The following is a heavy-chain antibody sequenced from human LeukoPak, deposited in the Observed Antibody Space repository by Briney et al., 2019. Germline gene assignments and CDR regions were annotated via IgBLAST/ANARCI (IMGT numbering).Heavy chain of an antibody. CDR2: IYSGGST. CDR1: GFTVSSNY. D-gene: IGHD2-2*02. CDR3: ARGPMVPAAIRAYYYYYYGMDV. V-gene: IGHV3-53*01. Sequence: GGSLRLSCAASGFTVSSNYMSWVRQAPGKGLEWVSVIYSGGSTYYADSVKGRFTISRDNSKNTLYLQMNSLRAEDTAVYYCARGPMVPAAIRAYYYYYYGMDVWGQGTTVTVSS. J-gene: IGHJ6*02.